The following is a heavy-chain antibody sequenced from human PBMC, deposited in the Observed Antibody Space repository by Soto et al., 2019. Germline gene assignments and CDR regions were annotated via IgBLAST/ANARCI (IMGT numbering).Heavy chain of an antibody. CDR1: GFTCGDYT. D-gene: IGHD6-19*01. Sequence: PGGSLRLSCTASGFTCGDYTMSWVRQAPGKGLEWVGFIRSKAYGGTTEYAASVKGRFTISRADSKSIAYLQMNSLKTEDTAVYYCRAAAVAGDYWGQGTLVIVSS. J-gene: IGHJ4*02. V-gene: IGHV3-49*04. CDR2: IRSKAYGGTT. CDR3: RAAAVAGDY.